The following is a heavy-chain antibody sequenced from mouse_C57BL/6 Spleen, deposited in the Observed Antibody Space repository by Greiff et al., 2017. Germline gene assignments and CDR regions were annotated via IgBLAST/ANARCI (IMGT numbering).Heavy chain of an antibody. V-gene: IGHV1-42*01. CDR3: ARSVAGDFDY. CDR2: INPSTGGT. D-gene: IGHD1-1*01. Sequence: VQLQQSGPELVKPGASVKISCKASGYSLTGYYMNWVKQSPEKSLEWIGEINPSTGGTTYNQKFKAKATLTVDKSSSTAYMQLKSLTSEDSAVYYCARSVAGDFDYWGQGTTLTVSS. J-gene: IGHJ2*01. CDR1: GYSLTGYY.